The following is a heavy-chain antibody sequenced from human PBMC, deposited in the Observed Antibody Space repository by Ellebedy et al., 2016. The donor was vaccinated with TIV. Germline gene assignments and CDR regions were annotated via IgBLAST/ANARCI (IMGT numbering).Heavy chain of an antibody. J-gene: IGHJ4*02. D-gene: IGHD3-10*01. Sequence: PGGSLRLSCAASGFPFSSYWMTWVRQAPGKGLEWVANIKQDGSEKYYVDSVRGRFTISRDNAKNSLYLQMNSLRAEDTAVYYCAGPLVRGVIVDGNWGQGTLVSVSS. V-gene: IGHV3-7*01. CDR1: GFPFSSYW. CDR3: AGPLVRGVIVDGN. CDR2: IKQDGSEK.